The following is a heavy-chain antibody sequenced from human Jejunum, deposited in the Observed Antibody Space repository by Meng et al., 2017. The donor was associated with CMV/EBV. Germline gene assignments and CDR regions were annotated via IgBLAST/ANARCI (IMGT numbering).Heavy chain of an antibody. V-gene: IGHV3-66*02. J-gene: IGHJ3*02. CDR2: IYSGGNT. Sequence: STYYWAWIRQPPGKGLEWVSIIYSGGNTYYADSVKGRFTISRDNSKNTLYLQMNSLRIEDTAVYSCARRKYDSGDYFHHAFDIWGQGTMVTVSS. CDR1: STYY. D-gene: IGHD3-22*01. CDR3: ARRKYDSGDYFHHAFDI.